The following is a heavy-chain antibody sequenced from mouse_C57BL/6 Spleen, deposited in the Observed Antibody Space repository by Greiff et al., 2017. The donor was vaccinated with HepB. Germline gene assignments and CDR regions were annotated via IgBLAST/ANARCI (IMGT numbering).Heavy chain of an antibody. CDR1: GYTFTEYT. V-gene: IGHV1-62-2*01. CDR3: ARHNVPHYYGSSYPWYVDV. J-gene: IGHJ1*03. Sequence: VQLQQSGAELVKPGASVKLSCKASGYTFTEYTIHWVKQRSGQGLEWIGWFYPGSGSIKYNEKFKDKATLTADTSSSTVYMELSRLTSEDSAVYVCARHNVPHYYGSSYPWYVDVWGTGTTVTVSS. CDR2: FYPGSGSI. D-gene: IGHD1-1*01.